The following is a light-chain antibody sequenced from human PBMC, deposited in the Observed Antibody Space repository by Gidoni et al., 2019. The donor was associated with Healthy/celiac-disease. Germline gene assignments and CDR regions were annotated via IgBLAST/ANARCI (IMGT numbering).Light chain of an antibody. Sequence: DIQMTQSPSTLSASVGDRVAITCRASQSINTWLAWYQQKPGKVPKLLIYKASSLQSGVPSRFSGSGSGTEFTLTISSLQPDDFATYYCQQYNRFWTFGQXTKVEIK. V-gene: IGKV1-5*03. CDR3: QQYNRFWT. CDR2: KAS. CDR1: QSINTW. J-gene: IGKJ1*01.